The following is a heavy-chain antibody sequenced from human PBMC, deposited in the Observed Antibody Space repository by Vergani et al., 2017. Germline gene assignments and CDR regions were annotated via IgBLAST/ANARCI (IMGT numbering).Heavy chain of an antibody. CDR1: GFTFDDYA. D-gene: IGHD3-22*01. V-gene: IGHV3-9*01. CDR2: ISWNSGSI. Sequence: EVQLVESGGGLVQPGRSLRLSCAASGFTFDDYAMHWVRQAPGKGLEWVSGISWNSGSIGYADSVKGRFTISRDNAKNSLYLQMNSLRAEDTALYYCAKDIKSGYYDSSGYSSDYFDYWGQGTLVTVSS. J-gene: IGHJ4*02. CDR3: AKDIKSGYYDSSGYSSDYFDY.